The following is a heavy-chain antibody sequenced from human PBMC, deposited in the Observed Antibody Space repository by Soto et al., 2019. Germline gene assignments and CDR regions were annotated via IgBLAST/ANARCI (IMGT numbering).Heavy chain of an antibody. J-gene: IGHJ4*02. CDR2: VSLTGDRT. CDR3: ARGGGYCTPTSCAIDS. Sequence: EVQLLESGGGLVQPGGSLRLSCVASRFSFSGYEMSWVRQAAGKGLEWVSRVSLTGDRTNYAGSVKGRFTVSRDNFKNTLYLEMDSLRPEDTAIYYCARGGGYCTPTSCAIDSWGRGTPVTVSS. D-gene: IGHD2-8*01. CDR1: RFSFSGYE. V-gene: IGHV3-23*01.